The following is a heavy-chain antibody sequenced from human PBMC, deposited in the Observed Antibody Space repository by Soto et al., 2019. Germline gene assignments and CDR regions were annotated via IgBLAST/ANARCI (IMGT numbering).Heavy chain of an antibody. CDR3: ARDQDYRGRWFDP. Sequence: SETLSLTCTVSGGSISSYYWSWIRQPPGKGLEWIGYIYYRGSTNYNPSLKSRVTISVDTSKNQFSLKLRSVTAADTAVYYCARDQDYRGRWFDPWGQGTLVTVS. CDR2: IYYRGST. V-gene: IGHV4-59*01. J-gene: IGHJ5*02. CDR1: GGSISSYY. D-gene: IGHD4-4*01.